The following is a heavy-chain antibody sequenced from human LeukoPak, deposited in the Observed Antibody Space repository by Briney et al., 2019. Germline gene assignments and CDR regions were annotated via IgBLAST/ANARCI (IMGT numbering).Heavy chain of an antibody. CDR2: IIGSGGST. CDR1: GFTISSYF. CDR3: AKGAYDYIEVAYFDY. Sequence: GGSLRLSCAASGFTISSYFMSWVRQAPGKGQEWVSGIIGSGGSTYYADSVQGRFTISRDNSKNTLYLQVNSLTAEDTAVYYCAKGAYDYIEVAYFDYWGQGTLVTVSS. D-gene: IGHD5-12*01. V-gene: IGHV3-23*01. J-gene: IGHJ4*02.